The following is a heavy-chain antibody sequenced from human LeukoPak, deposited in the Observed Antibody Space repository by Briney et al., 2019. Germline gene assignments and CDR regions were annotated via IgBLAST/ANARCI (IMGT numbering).Heavy chain of an antibody. CDR1: GFTFSSYA. D-gene: IGHD1-26*01. Sequence: GGSLRLSCVASGFTFSSYAMSWVRQAPGKGLEWVSAISGSGGSTYSADSVKGRFTISRDNSKNTLYLQMNSLRAEDTAVYYCARDQGSYLDYWGQGTLVTVSS. V-gene: IGHV3-23*01. CDR2: ISGSGGST. J-gene: IGHJ4*02. CDR3: ARDQGSYLDY.